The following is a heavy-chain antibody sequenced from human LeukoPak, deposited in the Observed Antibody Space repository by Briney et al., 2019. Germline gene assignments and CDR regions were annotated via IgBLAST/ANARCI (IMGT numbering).Heavy chain of an antibody. Sequence: GGSLRLSCAASGFTFSSYSMNWVRQAPGKGLEWVSSISSSSSYIYYADSVKSRFTISRDNAKNSLYLQMTNLRTEDTALYYCAKLCDWNSIDYWGQGTLVTVSS. V-gene: IGHV3-21*04. J-gene: IGHJ4*02. CDR2: ISSSSSYI. D-gene: IGHD1-7*01. CDR1: GFTFSSYS. CDR3: AKLCDWNSIDY.